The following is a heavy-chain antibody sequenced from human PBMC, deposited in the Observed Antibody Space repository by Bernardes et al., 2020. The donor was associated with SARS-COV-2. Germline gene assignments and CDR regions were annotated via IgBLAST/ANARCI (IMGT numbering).Heavy chain of an antibody. Sequence: GGSLRLSCAASGFTFSSYSMNWVRQAPGKGLEWVASITSSTFYIYYADSVKGRFTVSRDNAKNSLYLQMNSLTAEDTAIYFCARDQLDSSGAYAKLAFDIWGQGTMVTVSS. V-gene: IGHV3-21*01. CDR2: ITSSTFYI. D-gene: IGHD3-22*01. CDR3: ARDQLDSSGAYAKLAFDI. J-gene: IGHJ3*02. CDR1: GFTFSSYS.